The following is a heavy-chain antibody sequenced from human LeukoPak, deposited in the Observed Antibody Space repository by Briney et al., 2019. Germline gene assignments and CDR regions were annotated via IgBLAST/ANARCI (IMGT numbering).Heavy chain of an antibody. J-gene: IGHJ6*02. D-gene: IGHD6-13*01. CDR2: IYDSGSI. Sequence: SETLSLTCTVSGGSNRSYFWSWIRQSPGKGLEWIGYIYDSGSINYNPSLKSRVTISVDTSKNQFTLKLSSVTAADTAVYYCARDVGSSSWSYYGMDVWGQGTTVTVSS. V-gene: IGHV4-59*01. CDR1: GGSNRSYF. CDR3: ARDVGSSSWSYYGMDV.